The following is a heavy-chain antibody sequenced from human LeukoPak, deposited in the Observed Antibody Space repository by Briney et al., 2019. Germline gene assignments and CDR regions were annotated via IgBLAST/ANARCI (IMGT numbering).Heavy chain of an antibody. D-gene: IGHD2-2*01. CDR3: ARVARCTSCFDVDY. Sequence: SETLSLTCTVSGGSISSYYWSWIRQTPEKGLEWIGYISYSGRTDYGPSLKSRVTMSVDTSKNQFSLTLSSVTAADTAVYYCARVARCTSCFDVDYWGQGTLVTVSS. J-gene: IGHJ4*02. V-gene: IGHV4-59*08. CDR2: ISYSGRT. CDR1: GGSISSYY.